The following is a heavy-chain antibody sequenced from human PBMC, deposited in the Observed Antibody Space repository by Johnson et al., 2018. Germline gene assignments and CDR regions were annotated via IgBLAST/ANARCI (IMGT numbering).Heavy chain of an antibody. CDR1: GFSFSSFW. V-gene: IGHV3-7*01. D-gene: IGHD7-27*01. CDR2: INQDGSKK. CDR3: AKENWASYPLDAFDA. J-gene: IGHJ3*01. Sequence: VQLVQSGGGLVRPGGSLRLSCAASGFSFSSFWMTWVRQAPGKGLAWVADINQDGSKKRYLGSVKGRFTVSRDNAKNSLFLQMNSLRAEDTALYYCAKENWASYPLDAFDAWGQGTMVTVSS.